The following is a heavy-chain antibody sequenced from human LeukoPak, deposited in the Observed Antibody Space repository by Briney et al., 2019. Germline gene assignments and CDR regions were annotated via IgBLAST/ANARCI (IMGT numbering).Heavy chain of an antibody. V-gene: IGHV1-24*01. CDR3: ATSSGYGFLFEY. CDR1: GYTLTDLS. Sequence: ASVKVSCEVSGYTLTDLSMHWVRQAPGKGLEWMGGFDPEEGETIYAQNFQGRVTMTGDTSTDTAYMEVRSLRSEDTAVYYCATSSGYGFLFEYWGQGTLVTVSS. D-gene: IGHD3-22*01. J-gene: IGHJ4*02. CDR2: FDPEEGET.